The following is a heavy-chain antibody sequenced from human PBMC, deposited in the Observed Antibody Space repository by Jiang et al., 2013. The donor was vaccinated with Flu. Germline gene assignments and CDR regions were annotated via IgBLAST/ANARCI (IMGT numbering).Heavy chain of an antibody. CDR1: GGTFSSYS. D-gene: IGHD3-10*01. Sequence: KTSGGTFSSYSLSWVRQAAGKGLEWMGGISTISGTADYAEKFQGRVTIEADESTSTVYMEVSSLGSEDTAVYYCARSSGSSWDHYQYGLFVWGQGTTVTVPS. V-gene: IGHV1-69*01. J-gene: IGHJ6*02. CDR3: ARSSGSSWDHYQYGLFV. CDR2: ISTISGTA.